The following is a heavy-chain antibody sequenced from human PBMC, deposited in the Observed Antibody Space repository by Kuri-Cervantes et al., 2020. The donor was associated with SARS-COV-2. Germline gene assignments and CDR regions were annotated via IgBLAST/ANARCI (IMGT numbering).Heavy chain of an antibody. Sequence: SETLSLTCTVSGGSINTYYWSWIRQPAGKGLEWIGRIYTSGSTNHNPSLKSRVTISVDTSKNQFSLKLSSVTAADTAVYYCARDNSRRLYYYYMDVWGKGTTVTVSS. CDR2: IYTSGST. D-gene: IGHD4-23*01. CDR3: ARDNSRRLYYYYMDV. V-gene: IGHV4-4*07. J-gene: IGHJ6*03. CDR1: GGSINTYY.